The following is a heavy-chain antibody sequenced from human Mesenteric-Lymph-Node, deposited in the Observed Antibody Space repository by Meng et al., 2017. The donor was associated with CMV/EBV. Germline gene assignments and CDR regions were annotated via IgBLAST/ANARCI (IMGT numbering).Heavy chain of an antibody. CDR3: ARGANSGDY. D-gene: IGHD4/OR15-4a*01. CDR2: ISSSSSYI. CDR1: GFTFSSYS. V-gene: IGHV3-21*01. Sequence: LSLTCAASGFTFSSYSMNWVRQAPGKGLEWVSSISSSSSYISYADSVKGRFTISRDNAKNSLSLQMNSLRAEDTAVYYCARGANSGDYWGQGTLVTVSS. J-gene: IGHJ4*02.